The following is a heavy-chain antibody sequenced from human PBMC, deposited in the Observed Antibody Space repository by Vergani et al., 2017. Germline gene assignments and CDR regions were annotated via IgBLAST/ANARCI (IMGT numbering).Heavy chain of an antibody. D-gene: IGHD6-13*01. J-gene: IGHJ6*03. CDR3: AKDTPAAGTGEGYYYYYMDV. Sequence: QVQLVQSGAEVKKPGSSVKVSCKASGYTFTGYYMHWVRQAPGQGLEWMGWINPNSGGTNYAQKFQGRVTMTRDTSISTAYMELSRLRSDDTAVYYCAKDTPAAGTGEGYYYYYMDVWGKGTTVTVSS. V-gene: IGHV1-2*02. CDR2: INPNSGGT. CDR1: GYTFTGYY.